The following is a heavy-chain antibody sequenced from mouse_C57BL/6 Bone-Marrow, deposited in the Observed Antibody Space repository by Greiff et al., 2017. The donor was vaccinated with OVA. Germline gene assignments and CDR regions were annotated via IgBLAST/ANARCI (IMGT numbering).Heavy chain of an antibody. V-gene: IGHV1-67*01. CDR3: ARGGYYAYFDY. J-gene: IGHJ2*01. Sequence: VQLQQSGPELVRPGVSVKISCKGSGYTFTDYAMHWVKQSHAKSLEWIGVISTYYGDARYNQKFKDKATMTVDKSSSTAYMQLSSLTSEDSAVYYWARGGYYAYFDYWGQGTTLTVSS. D-gene: IGHD2-3*01. CDR1: GYTFTDYA. CDR2: ISTYYGDA.